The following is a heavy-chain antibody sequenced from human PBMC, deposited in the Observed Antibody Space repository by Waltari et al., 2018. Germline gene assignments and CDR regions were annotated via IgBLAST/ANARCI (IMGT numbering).Heavy chain of an antibody. CDR1: GFTFSSYS. CDR3: GRGVAAAGSDY. V-gene: IGHV3-21*01. D-gene: IGHD6-13*01. J-gene: IGHJ4*02. Sequence: EVQLVASGGGLVKPGGSLRLSCAASGFTFSSYSMNWVRQAPGKGREWVSAISSSSYIYYADSVKGRFTIARDNATNSLYLQMNRLRAEDTAVYYCGRGVAAAGSDYWGQGTLVTVSS. CDR2: ISSSSYI.